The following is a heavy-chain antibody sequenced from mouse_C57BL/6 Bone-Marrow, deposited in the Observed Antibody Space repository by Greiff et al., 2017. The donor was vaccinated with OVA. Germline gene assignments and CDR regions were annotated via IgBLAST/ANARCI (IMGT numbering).Heavy chain of an antibody. V-gene: IGHV14-1*01. J-gene: IGHJ4*01. CDR1: GFNIKDYY. CDR2: IDPEDGDT. Sequence: VQLQQSGAELVRPGASVKLSCTASGFNIKDYYMHWVKQRPEQGLEWIGRIDPEDGDTDYAQKFQGKATMTADTSSNTAYLQLSSLTSEDTTVYYCTTFYDYYAMDYWGQGTSVTVSS. D-gene: IGHD1-1*01. CDR3: TTFYDYYAMDY.